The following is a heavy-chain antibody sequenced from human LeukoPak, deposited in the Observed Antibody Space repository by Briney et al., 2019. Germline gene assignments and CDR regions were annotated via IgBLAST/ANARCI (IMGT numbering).Heavy chain of an antibody. CDR1: GGTFSSYA. CDR3: ARDCSSTSCSPRGMDV. V-gene: IGHV1-69*13. Sequence: SVKVSCKASGGTFSSYAISWVRQAPGQGLEWMGGIIPIFGTANYAQKFQGRVTITADESTSTAYMELSSLRSEDTAMYYCARDCSSTSCSPRGMDVWGQGTTVTVSS. CDR2: IIPIFGTA. D-gene: IGHD2-2*01. J-gene: IGHJ6*02.